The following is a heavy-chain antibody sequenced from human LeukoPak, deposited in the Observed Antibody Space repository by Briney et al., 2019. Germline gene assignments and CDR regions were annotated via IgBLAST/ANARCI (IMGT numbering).Heavy chain of an antibody. V-gene: IGHV1-18*01. CDR3: ARDPTPDVVVVAATRAEYFQH. CDR2: ISAYNGNT. D-gene: IGHD2-15*01. CDR1: GYTFTNYG. J-gene: IGHJ1*01. Sequence: ASVKVSCKASGYTFTNYGISWVRQAPGQGLEWMGWISAYNGNTNYAQKFQGRVTITADKSTSTAYMELSSLRSEDTAVYYCARDPTPDVVVVAATRAEYFQHWGQGTLVTVSS.